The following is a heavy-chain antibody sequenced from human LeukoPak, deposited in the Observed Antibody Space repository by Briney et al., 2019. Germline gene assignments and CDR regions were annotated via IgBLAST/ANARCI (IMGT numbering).Heavy chain of an antibody. CDR2: IYYSGST. CDR3: ARDHDGSGVPFGY. D-gene: IGHD3-10*01. CDR1: GGSISSYY. V-gene: IGHV4-59*12. Sequence: PSETLSLTCTVSGGSISSYYWSWIRQPPGKGLEWIGYIYYSGSTYYNPSLKSRVTISVDTSKNQFSLKLSSVTAADTAVYYCARDHDGSGVPFGYWGQGTLVTVSS. J-gene: IGHJ4*02.